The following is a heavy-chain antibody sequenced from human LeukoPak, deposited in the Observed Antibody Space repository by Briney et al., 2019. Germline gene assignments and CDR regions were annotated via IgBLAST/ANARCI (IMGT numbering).Heavy chain of an antibody. D-gene: IGHD3-22*01. CDR1: GYTFSSYY. CDR3: ARDDSSGPQVY. Sequence: ASVKVSCKASGYTFSSYYMHWVRQAPGQGLEWMGIINPSGGSTKYAQKLQGRVTMTSDTSTSTVYMELSSLRSEDTAVSYCARDDSSGPQVYWRQGTLVTVSS. CDR2: INPSGGST. J-gene: IGHJ4*02. V-gene: IGHV1-46*01.